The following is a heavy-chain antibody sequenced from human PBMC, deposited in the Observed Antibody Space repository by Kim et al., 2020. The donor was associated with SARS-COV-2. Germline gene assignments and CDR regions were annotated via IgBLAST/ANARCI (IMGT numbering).Heavy chain of an antibody. D-gene: IGHD5-18*01. V-gene: IGHV4-59*13. J-gene: IGHJ3*02. CDR1: GGSISSYY. CDR3: ARDQRGYSYGYQVYDAFDI. CDR2: IYYSGST. Sequence: SETLSLTCTVSGGSISSYYWSWIRQPPGKGLGWIGYIYYSGSTNYNPSLKSRVTISVDTSKNQFSLKLSSVTAADTAVYYCARDQRGYSYGYQVYDAFDIWGQGTMVTVSS.